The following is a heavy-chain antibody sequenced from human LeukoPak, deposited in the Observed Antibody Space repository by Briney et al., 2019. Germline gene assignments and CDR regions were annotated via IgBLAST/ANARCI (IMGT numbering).Heavy chain of an antibody. CDR2: INQVGSGK. CDR3: ARDFRITYYYGSGSYYLDY. V-gene: IGHV3-7*01. D-gene: IGHD3-10*01. Sequence: GGSLRLSCAASGFTSTICCRSCVPQTRRKGVEGVANINQVGSGKYYVEYVKGRFTISRDNAKNSLYLQMNSLRAEDTAVYYCARDFRITYYYGSGSYYLDYWGRGTLAIVSS. J-gene: IGHJ4*02. CDR1: GFTSTICC.